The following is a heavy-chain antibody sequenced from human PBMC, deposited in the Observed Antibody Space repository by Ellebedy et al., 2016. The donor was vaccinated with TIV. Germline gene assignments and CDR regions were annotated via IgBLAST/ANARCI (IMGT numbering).Heavy chain of an antibody. CDR2: INPNSGGT. Sequence: ASVKVSCXASGGTFSSYAISWVRQAPGQGLEWMGWINPNSGGTNYAQKFQGWVTMTRDTSISTAYMELSRLRSDDTAVYYCARGEYYFDYWGQGTLVTVSS. J-gene: IGHJ4*02. V-gene: IGHV1-2*04. CDR1: GGTFSSYA. CDR3: ARGEYYFDY. D-gene: IGHD3-10*01.